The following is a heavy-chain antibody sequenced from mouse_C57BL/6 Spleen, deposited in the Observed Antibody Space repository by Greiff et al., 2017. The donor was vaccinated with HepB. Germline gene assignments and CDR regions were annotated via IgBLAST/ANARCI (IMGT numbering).Heavy chain of an antibody. CDR3: TREGDYGSSAMDY. V-gene: IGHV1-15*01. J-gene: IGHJ4*01. Sequence: QVQLQQFGAELVRPVASVTSSCIFPGYTFTDYEMQWVKQTPVLGLEWIGAIDPETGGTAYNQKYKGKTILTADKSSRTAYMELRSLTAENAAVYYCTREGDYGSSAMDYWGQGTSVTVSS. D-gene: IGHD1-1*01. CDR1: GYTFTDYE. CDR2: IDPETGGT.